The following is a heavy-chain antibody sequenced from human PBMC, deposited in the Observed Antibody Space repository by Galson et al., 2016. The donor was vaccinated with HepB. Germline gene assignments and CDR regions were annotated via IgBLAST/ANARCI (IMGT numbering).Heavy chain of an antibody. J-gene: IGHJ5*02. CDR3: ARDKGGLRWGGWFDP. D-gene: IGHD4-23*01. CDR1: GFTFSSYA. CDR2: TSYDGNNK. Sequence: SLRLSCAASGFTFSSYAMHWVRQAPGKGLEWMAATSYDGNNKYYADSVKGRFTISRDNSKNTLYLQMNSLRAEETAVYYCARDKGGLRWGGWFDPWGQGTLVTVSS. V-gene: IGHV3-30-3*01.